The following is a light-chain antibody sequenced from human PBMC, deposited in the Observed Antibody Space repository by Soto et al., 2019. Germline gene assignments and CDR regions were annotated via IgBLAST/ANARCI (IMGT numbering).Light chain of an antibody. CDR1: QSVRSRY. CDR3: QQSGSSPPT. J-gene: IGKJ1*01. Sequence: ETVLTQSPGTLSLSPGERATLSCRASQSVRSRYLAWYQQKPGQAPRLLISGASSRATGIPDRFSGSGSGTDFTLTISRLEPEDFAVYYCQQSGSSPPTFGQGTKVDI. CDR2: GAS. V-gene: IGKV3-20*01.